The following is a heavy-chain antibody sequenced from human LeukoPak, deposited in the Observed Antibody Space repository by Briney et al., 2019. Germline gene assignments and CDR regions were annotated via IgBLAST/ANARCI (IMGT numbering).Heavy chain of an antibody. CDR3: ARGILRFLEWLTNLHYFDY. D-gene: IGHD3-3*01. Sequence: ASVKVSCKASGYTFTSYDVNWVRQATGQGLEWMGWMKPNSGNTGYAQKFQGRVTITRNTSISTAYMELSSLRSEDTAVYYCARGILRFLEWLTNLHYFDYWGQGTLVTVSS. V-gene: IGHV1-8*03. CDR2: MKPNSGNT. J-gene: IGHJ4*02. CDR1: GYTFTSYD.